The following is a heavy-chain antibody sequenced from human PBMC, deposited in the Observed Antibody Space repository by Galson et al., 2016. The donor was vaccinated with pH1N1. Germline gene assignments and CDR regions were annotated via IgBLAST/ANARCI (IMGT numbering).Heavy chain of an antibody. D-gene: IGHD1-26*01. V-gene: IGHV3-20*04. J-gene: IGHJ4*02. CDR1: GFTFDDYG. CDR2: INWNGAST. CDR3: ARDGTSSGSFYVFDS. Sequence: SLRLSCAASGFTFDDYGMSWVRQAPGKGLEWVSLINWNGASTSYADSVKGRFTIPRDNAKNSLYLQMHSLRAEDTAFYYCARDGTSSGSFYVFDSWGQGTLVTVSS.